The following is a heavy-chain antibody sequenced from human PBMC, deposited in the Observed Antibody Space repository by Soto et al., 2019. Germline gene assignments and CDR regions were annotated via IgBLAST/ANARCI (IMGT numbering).Heavy chain of an antibody. D-gene: IGHD3-3*01. Sequence: GASVKVSCKASGYTFTSYGISWVRQAPGQGLEWMGWISAYNGNTNYAQKLQGRVTMTTDTSTSTAYMGLRSLRSDDTAVYYCARGDSYYDFWSGYYGSDYYYMDVWGKGTTVTVSS. J-gene: IGHJ6*03. CDR2: ISAYNGNT. V-gene: IGHV1-18*01. CDR3: ARGDSYYDFWSGYYGSDYYYMDV. CDR1: GYTFTSYG.